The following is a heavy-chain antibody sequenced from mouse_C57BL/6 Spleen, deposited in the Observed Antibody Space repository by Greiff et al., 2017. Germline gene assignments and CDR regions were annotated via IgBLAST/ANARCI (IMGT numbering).Heavy chain of an antibody. CDR3: TRDGYYGAWFAD. J-gene: IGHJ3*01. V-gene: IGHV5-9-1*02. Sequence: EVKLVESGEGLVKPGGSLKLSCAASGFTFSSYAMSWVRQTPEKRLEWVAYISSGGDYIYYADTVKGRFTIARDHARNTLYLQMSSLKSEDTAMYYCTRDGYYGAWFADWGQGTLVTVSA. CDR1: GFTFSSYA. D-gene: IGHD2-3*01. CDR2: ISSGGDYI.